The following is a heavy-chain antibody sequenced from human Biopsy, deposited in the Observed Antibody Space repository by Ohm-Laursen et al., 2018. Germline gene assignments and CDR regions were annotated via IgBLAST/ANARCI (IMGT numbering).Heavy chain of an antibody. V-gene: IGHV3-33*01. D-gene: IGHD6-19*01. CDR1: GFTFGHYA. CDR2: IWYEGTNE. CDR3: ARGLSSCWYGYFDG. J-gene: IGHJ2*01. Sequence: SLRLSCSASGFTFGHYAMHWVRQAPGKGLEWISLIWYEGTNEDYADSVKGRFTISRDNSKNTLYLQINTLTLEDTAFYFCARGLSSCWYGYFDGWGRGTLVTVSS.